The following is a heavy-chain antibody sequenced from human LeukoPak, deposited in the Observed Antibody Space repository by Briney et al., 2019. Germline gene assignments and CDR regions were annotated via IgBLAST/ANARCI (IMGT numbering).Heavy chain of an antibody. CDR2: ISGSGGST. V-gene: IGHV3-23*01. CDR3: ATTYSSSWTRFDY. CDR1: GFTFSSYA. J-gene: IGHJ4*02. Sequence: PGGSLRLSCAASGFTFSSYAMSWVRQASGKGLEWVSAISGSGGSTYYADSVKGRFTISRDNSKNTPYLQMNSLRAEDTAVYYCATTYSSSWTRFDYWGQGTLVTVSS. D-gene: IGHD6-13*01.